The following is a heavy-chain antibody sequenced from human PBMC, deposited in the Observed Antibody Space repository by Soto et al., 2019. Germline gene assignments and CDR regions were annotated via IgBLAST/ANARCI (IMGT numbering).Heavy chain of an antibody. D-gene: IGHD2-2*01. CDR2: ISSYNGNT. CDR3: ARGPRYCSTTSCFSGVNWLDP. J-gene: IGHJ5*02. CDR1: GYTFTSYG. V-gene: IGHV1-18*04. Sequence: ASVKVSCKASGYTFTSYGISWVRQAPGQGLEWMGWISSYNGNTNYAQKVQGRVTMTTDTSTSTTYMELRSLRSDDAAVYYCARGPRYCSTTSCFSGVNWLDPWGQRTLVTVSS.